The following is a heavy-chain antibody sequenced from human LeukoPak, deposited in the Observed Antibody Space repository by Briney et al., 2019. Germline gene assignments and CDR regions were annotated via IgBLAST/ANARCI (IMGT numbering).Heavy chain of an antibody. CDR2: MNPNSSNT. V-gene: IGHV1-8*01. J-gene: IGHJ5*02. CDR1: GYTFTSYD. D-gene: IGHD3-16*01. CDR3: ARASFWESPINWFAP. Sequence: ASVKVSCKASGYTFTSYDINWVRQATGQGLEWMGWMNPNSSNTGYAQKFQGRVTMTRNTSISTAYMELSSLRSEDTAVYYCARASFWESPINWFAPWGQGTLVTVSS.